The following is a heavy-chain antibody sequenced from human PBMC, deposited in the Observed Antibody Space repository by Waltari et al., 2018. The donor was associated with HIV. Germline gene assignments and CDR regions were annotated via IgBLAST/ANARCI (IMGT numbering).Heavy chain of an antibody. D-gene: IGHD3-22*01. J-gene: IGHJ3*02. V-gene: IGHV3-30*01. Sequence: QVQLVESGGGVVQPGMSLRLSCAASGFTFSRYDMHWVRQAPGKGVEWVAVISYDGSNKYYADSVKGRFTISRDNSKNTLYLQMNSLRAEDTAVYYCARDQTMTRAFDIWGQGTMVTVSS. CDR2: ISYDGSNK. CDR1: GFTFSRYD. CDR3: ARDQTMTRAFDI.